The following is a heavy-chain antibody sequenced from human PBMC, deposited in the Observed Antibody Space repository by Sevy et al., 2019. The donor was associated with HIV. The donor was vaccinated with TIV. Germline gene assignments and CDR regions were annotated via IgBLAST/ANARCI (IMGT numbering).Heavy chain of an antibody. J-gene: IGHJ4*02. CDR3: AKDLPTNWRSGTYYDY. CDR1: GYTFSNYV. D-gene: IGHD2-15*01. V-gene: IGHV3-23*01. Sequence: GGSLRLSCAASGYTFSNYVMTWVRHSPGKGLEWVASIRGSGDKTFYADSVKARFTISRDNCKKKLFLQMNSLIDEDTTGYYCAKDLPTNWRSGTYYDYSGQGALVT. CDR2: IRGSGDKT.